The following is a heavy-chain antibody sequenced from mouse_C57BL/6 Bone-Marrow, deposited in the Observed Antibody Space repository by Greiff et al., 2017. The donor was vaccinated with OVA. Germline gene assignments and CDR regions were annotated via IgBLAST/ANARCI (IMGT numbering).Heavy chain of an antibody. V-gene: IGHV7-1*01. J-gene: IGHJ4*01. CDR1: GFTFSDFY. CDR3: ARDLYYYGSSYGAMDY. Sequence: EVRLVESGGGLVQSGRSLRLSCATSGFTFSDFYMEWVRQAPGKGLEWIAASRNKANDYTTEYSASVKGRFIVSRDTYQSILYLQMNALRAEDTAIYYCARDLYYYGSSYGAMDYWGQGTSVTVSS. D-gene: IGHD1-1*01. CDR2: SRNKANDYTT.